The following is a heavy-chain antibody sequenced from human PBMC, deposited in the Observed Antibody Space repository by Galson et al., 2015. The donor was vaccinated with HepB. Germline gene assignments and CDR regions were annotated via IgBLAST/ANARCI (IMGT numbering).Heavy chain of an antibody. J-gene: IGHJ4*02. CDR1: GFTFSSHG. CDR3: ARVTYYSHSSGYYSLAY. V-gene: IGHV3-33*01. CDR2: IWYDGSNE. D-gene: IGHD3-22*01. Sequence: SLRLSCAASGFTFSSHGMHWVRQAPGKGLEWVAIIWYDGSNEYYADSVKGRFTISRDNSKNTLYLQMNSLRAGDTAVYYCARVTYYSHSSGYYSLAYWGQGTLVTVSS.